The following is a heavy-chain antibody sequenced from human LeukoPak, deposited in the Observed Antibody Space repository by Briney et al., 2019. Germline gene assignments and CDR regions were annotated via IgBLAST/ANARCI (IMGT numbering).Heavy chain of an antibody. CDR1: VVSLSASGMG. D-gene: IGHD6-19*01. V-gene: IGHV2-70*01. Sequence: SGPALVKLTQTLTLPRYFLVVSLSASGMGVSCIRQPPQKTRERLAHIDWDDDKYYNTSLKTRLTISKDTPKNQVALTMTNMDPVDAATYYCALIAVAGYFFDYWGRGLLHSVSS. CDR3: ALIAVAGYFFDY. CDR2: IDWDDDK. J-gene: IGHJ4*02.